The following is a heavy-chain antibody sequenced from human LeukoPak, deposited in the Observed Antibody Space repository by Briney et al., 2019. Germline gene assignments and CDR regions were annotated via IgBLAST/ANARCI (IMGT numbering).Heavy chain of an antibody. D-gene: IGHD3-10*01. CDR1: GYIFTNYY. V-gene: IGHV1-46*01. CDR2: IKPSVGTT. CDR3: ARDYDTIEGSGSYPSDY. J-gene: IGHJ4*02. Sequence: ASVKVSCKASGYIFTNYYMHWVRQAPGQGLEWMGMIKPSVGTTAYAQKFQGRVTMTRDTSTSTFYMELSSLRSEDTAMYYCARDYDTIEGSGSYPSDYWGQGTLVAVSS.